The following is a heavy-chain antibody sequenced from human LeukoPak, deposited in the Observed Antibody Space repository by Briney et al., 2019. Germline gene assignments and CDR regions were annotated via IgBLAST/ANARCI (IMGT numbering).Heavy chain of an antibody. D-gene: IGHD2-2*01. Sequence: GGSLRLSCAASGFTFSSYWMSWVRQAPGKGLEWVANIKQDGSEKYHVDSVKGRFTISRDNAKDSLYLQMNSLRAEDTAVYYCARDTRVPAAMNYWGQGTLVTVSS. CDR3: ARDTRVPAAMNY. V-gene: IGHV3-7*01. CDR2: IKQDGSEK. CDR1: GFTFSSYW. J-gene: IGHJ4*02.